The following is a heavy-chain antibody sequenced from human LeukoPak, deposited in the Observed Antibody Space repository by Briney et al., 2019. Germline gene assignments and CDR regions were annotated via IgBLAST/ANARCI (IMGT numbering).Heavy chain of an antibody. D-gene: IGHD3-10*01. J-gene: IGHJ4*02. CDR3: ARDMLPSMVRGDRDY. V-gene: IGHV3-21*01. CDR2: ISSSSSYI. Sequence: PGGSLRLSCAASGFTFSSYSMNWVRQAPGKGLEWVSSISSSSSYIYYADSVKGRFTISRDNAKNSLYLQMNSLRAEDTAVYYCARDMLPSMVRGDRDYWGQGTLVTVSS. CDR1: GFTFSSYS.